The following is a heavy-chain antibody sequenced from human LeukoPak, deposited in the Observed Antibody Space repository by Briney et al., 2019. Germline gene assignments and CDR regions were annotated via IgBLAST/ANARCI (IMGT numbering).Heavy chain of an antibody. CDR1: GFNFDDHG. Sequence: GGSLRLSCAASGFNFDDHGMSWVRQVPGKGLEWVSGINWNGGSTGYVDSVKGRFTISRDNAKNSLYLQMNSLRAEDTALYYCARGATGTTFDYWGQGTLVTVSS. CDR2: INWNGGST. CDR3: ARGATGTTFDY. J-gene: IGHJ4*02. D-gene: IGHD1-1*01. V-gene: IGHV3-20*04.